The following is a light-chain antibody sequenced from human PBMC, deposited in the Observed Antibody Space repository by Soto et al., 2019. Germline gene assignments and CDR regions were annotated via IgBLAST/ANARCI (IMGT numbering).Light chain of an antibody. J-gene: IGLJ1*01. CDR2: EVS. Sequence: QSALTQPASVSGSPGQSITISCTGTSSDVGGYNYVSWYQQHPGKAPKLMIYEVSNRPSGVSNRFSGSKSGNTASLTISGLQAEDEADYYCSSYTRSSTYVFGTGTKVT. CDR3: SSYTRSSTYV. CDR1: SSDVGGYNY. V-gene: IGLV2-14*01.